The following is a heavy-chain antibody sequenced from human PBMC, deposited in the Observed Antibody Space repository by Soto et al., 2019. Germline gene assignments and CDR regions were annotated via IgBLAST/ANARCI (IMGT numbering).Heavy chain of an antibody. CDR1: GFTFSGYG. CDR3: ATKVAALDSAEYFQH. D-gene: IGHD6-13*01. V-gene: IGHV3-30*03. Sequence: QVQLVESGGGVVQPGRSLRLSCAASGFTFSGYGMHWVRQAPGKGLEWVAVVSYDGSNKYYGDSVKGRFTISRDNSKNTLSLQMNSLRVEDTAVYYCATKVAALDSAEYFQHWGQGTLVTVSS. CDR2: VSYDGSNK. J-gene: IGHJ1*01.